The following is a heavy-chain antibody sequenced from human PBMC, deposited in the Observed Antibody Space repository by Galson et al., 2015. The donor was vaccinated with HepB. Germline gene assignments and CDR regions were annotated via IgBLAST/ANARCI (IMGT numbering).Heavy chain of an antibody. CDR2: ISSSSSYI. V-gene: IGHV3-21*01. D-gene: IGHD3-22*01. Sequence: SRRLSCAASGFTFSSYSMNWVRQAPGKGLEWVSSISSSSSYIYYADSMKGRFTISRDNAKNSLYLQMNSLRAEDTAVYYCARDSDYYDSSGTFDYWGQGTLVTVSS. J-gene: IGHJ4*02. CDR1: GFTFSSYS. CDR3: ARDSDYYDSSGTFDY.